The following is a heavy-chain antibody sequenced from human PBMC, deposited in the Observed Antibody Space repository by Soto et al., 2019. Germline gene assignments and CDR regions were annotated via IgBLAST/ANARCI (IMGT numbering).Heavy chain of an antibody. D-gene: IGHD1-1*01. CDR2: IKSKTDGGTT. Sequence: GGSLRLSCAASGFTFTYAWMNWVRQAPGKGLEWVGRIKSKTDGGTTDYAAPVNGRFTISSDDSKNTLYLQMNNLKTEDTAVYYCTTDPETPTGVIDNYWGQGTLVTVSS. V-gene: IGHV3-15*07. CDR1: GFTFTYAW. J-gene: IGHJ4*02. CDR3: TTDPETPTGVIDNY.